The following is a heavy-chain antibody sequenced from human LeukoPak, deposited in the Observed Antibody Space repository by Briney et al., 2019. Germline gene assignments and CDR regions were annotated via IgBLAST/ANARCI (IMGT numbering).Heavy chain of an antibody. CDR3: ARALAAAGYNWFDP. J-gene: IGHJ5*02. Sequence: SETLSLTCAVSGGSISSSNWWSWVRQPPGKGLEWIGEIYHSGSTNYNPSLKSRVTISVDKSKNQFSLKLSSVTAADTAVYYCARALAAAGYNWFDPRGQGTLVTVSS. V-gene: IGHV4-4*02. CDR1: GGSISSSNW. CDR2: IYHSGST. D-gene: IGHD6-13*01.